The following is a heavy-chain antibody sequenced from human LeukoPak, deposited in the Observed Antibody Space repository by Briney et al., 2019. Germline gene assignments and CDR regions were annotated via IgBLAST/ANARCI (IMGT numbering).Heavy chain of an antibody. CDR2: VGGSGGNT. CDR3: AKEGSSGYYYFDY. J-gene: IGHJ4*02. D-gene: IGHD3-22*01. V-gene: IGHV3-23*01. CDR1: GFTFSNYA. Sequence: SGGSLRLSCAASGFTFSNYAMSWVRQARGKGLEWVSTVGGSGGNTYYADSVKGRFTISRENSKNTLYLQVNSLRAEDTAVYYCAKEGSSGYYYFDYWGQGALVTVSS.